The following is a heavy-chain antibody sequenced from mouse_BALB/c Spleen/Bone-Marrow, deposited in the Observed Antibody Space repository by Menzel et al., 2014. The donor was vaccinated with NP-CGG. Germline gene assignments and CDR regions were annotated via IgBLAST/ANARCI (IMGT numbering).Heavy chain of an antibody. CDR2: IYPGNVNT. V-gene: IGHV1S56*01. CDR3: ARDYDYDAWFAY. CDR1: GYTFTSYY. D-gene: IGHD2-4*01. Sequence: QVQLKQSGPELVKPGASVRISCKASGYTFTSYYIHWVKQRPGQGLEWIGWIYPGNVNTKYNEKLKGKATLTADKSSSTAYMQLSSLTSEDSAVYFCARDYDYDAWFAYWGQGTLVTVSA. J-gene: IGHJ3*01.